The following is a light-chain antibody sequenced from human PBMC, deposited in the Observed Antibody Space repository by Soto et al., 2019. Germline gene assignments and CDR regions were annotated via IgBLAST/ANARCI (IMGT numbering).Light chain of an antibody. J-gene: IGKJ1*01. CDR1: QSLSTY. CDR2: DAS. CDR3: HQYSSSRRT. V-gene: IGKV3-20*01. Sequence: EIVMTQSPATLSVSPGERATLSFMASQSLSTYLAWYQQKPGQAPRLLIYDASNRAAGIPDRFSGSGSGTDFTLTISRLEPEDFAVYYCHQYSSSRRTFGQGTKVDTK.